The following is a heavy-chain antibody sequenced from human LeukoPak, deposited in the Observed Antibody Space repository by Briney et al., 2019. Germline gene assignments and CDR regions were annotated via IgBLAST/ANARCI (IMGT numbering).Heavy chain of an antibody. Sequence: SETLSLTCTVSGTSIRSDGYYWIWIRQHPGKGLEWIGYIFYSGATFSNPPLKSRTTMSVDTSQNQFSLNLTSVTAADTAVYYCARVLAVAGYDYYFDYWGQGTLVTVSS. CDR2: IFYSGAT. CDR3: ARVLAVAGYDYYFDY. V-gene: IGHV4-31*03. J-gene: IGHJ4*02. CDR1: GTSIRSDGYY. D-gene: IGHD6-19*01.